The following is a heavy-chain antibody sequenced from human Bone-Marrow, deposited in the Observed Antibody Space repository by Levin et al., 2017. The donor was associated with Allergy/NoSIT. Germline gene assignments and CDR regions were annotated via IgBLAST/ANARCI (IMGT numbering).Heavy chain of an antibody. CDR1: GDSISSYF. J-gene: IGHJ3*02. V-gene: IGHV4-59*08. Sequence: SQTLSLPCTVSGDSISSYFWSWLRPTRGKGLEWIGYIYYSGHTKYNPSLESRVSISVDTSKNQFSLSLSSVTAADTAVYYCARHKQDRGWYEVRGFDIWGHGTTVTVSS. CDR3: ARHKQDRGWYEVRGFDI. CDR2: IYYSGHT. D-gene: IGHD6-19*01.